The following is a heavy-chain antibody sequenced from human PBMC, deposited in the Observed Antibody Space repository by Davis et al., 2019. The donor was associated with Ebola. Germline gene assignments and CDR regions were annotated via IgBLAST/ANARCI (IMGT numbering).Heavy chain of an antibody. V-gene: IGHV1-18*01. CDR1: GYTFTSYG. CDR2: ISAYNGNT. J-gene: IGHJ6*02. D-gene: IGHD6-6*01. CDR3: ARDNGGSSPHYYYYYYGMDV. Sequence: ASVKVSCKASGYTFTSYGISWVRQAPGQGLEWMGWISAYNGNTYYAQKLQGRVTMTTDTSTSTAYMELRSLRSDDTAVYYCARDNGGSSPHYYYYYYGMDVWGQGTTVTVSS.